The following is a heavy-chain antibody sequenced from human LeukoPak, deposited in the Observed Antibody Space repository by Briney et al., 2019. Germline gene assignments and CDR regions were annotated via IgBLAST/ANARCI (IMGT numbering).Heavy chain of an antibody. CDR3: ARQPPQYYGMDV. CDR2: IYTSGST. CDR1: GGSFSNYY. D-gene: IGHD1-14*01. V-gene: IGHV4-4*07. Sequence: SETLSLTCTVSGGSFSNYYWSWIRKPAGKGLEWIGRIYTSGSTNYNPSVKSRVTMSVDTSNNQFSLKLTSVTAADTAVYYCARQPPQYYGMDVWGQGTTVTVSS. J-gene: IGHJ6*02.